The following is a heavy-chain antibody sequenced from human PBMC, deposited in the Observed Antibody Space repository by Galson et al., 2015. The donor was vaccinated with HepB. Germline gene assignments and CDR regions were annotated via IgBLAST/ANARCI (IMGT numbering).Heavy chain of an antibody. CDR2: ISYDGSNK. Sequence: SLRLSCAASGFTFSSYAMHWVRQAPGKGLEWVAVISYDGSNKYYADSVKGRFTISRDNSKNTLYLQMNSLRAEDTAVYYCARTTYMNYYDSSGYHYWGQGTLVTVSS. J-gene: IGHJ4*02. V-gene: IGHV3-30-3*01. D-gene: IGHD3-22*01. CDR3: ARTTYMNYYDSSGYHY. CDR1: GFTFSSYA.